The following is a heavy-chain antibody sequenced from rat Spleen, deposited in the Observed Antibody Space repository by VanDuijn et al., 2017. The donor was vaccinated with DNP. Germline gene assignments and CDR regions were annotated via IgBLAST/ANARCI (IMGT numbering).Heavy chain of an antibody. CDR3: TTDLAY. J-gene: IGHJ3*01. CDR2: IGSPAYAP. Sequence: EVQLVESGGDLVQPGRSLKLSCVASGFTFNNYWMTWVRQAPAKGLEWVAYIGSPAYAPYYTDSVKGRFTVSRDNAKSILYLQMDSLRSEDTATYYCTTDLAYWGQGTLVTVSS. CDR1: GFTFNNYW. V-gene: IGHV5-31*01.